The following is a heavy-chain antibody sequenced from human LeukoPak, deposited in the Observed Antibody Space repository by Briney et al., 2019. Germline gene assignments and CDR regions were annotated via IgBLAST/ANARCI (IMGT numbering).Heavy chain of an antibody. Sequence: SVKVSCKASGGTFSSYAINWVRQAPGQGLEWMGGIIPIFGTANYAQKFQGRVTITADKSTSTAYMELSSLRSEDTAVYYCARALVVPAAMDYWGQGTLVTVSS. D-gene: IGHD2-2*01. V-gene: IGHV1-69*06. CDR2: IIPIFGTA. CDR1: GGTFSSYA. J-gene: IGHJ4*02. CDR3: ARALVVPAAMDY.